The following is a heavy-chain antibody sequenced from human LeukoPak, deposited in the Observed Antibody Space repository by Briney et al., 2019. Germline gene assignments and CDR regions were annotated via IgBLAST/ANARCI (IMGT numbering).Heavy chain of an antibody. CDR1: GFTFRTYD. V-gene: IGHV3-23*01. Sequence: GGFLRLSCTPSGFTFRTYDISWLRQAPGKGLEWVSTTINSGGSTYYADSVKGRFTISRDNSRNTLYLQMNSLRAEDTAVYYCATYYEVAYYLDPFVIWGQGTMVTVSS. D-gene: IGHD3-16*01. CDR2: TINSGGST. CDR3: ATYYEVAYYLDPFVI. J-gene: IGHJ3*02.